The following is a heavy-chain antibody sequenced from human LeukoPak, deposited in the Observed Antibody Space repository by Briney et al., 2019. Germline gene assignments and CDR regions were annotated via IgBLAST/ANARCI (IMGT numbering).Heavy chain of an antibody. Sequence: GGSLRLSCAASGFTFSSYWMSWVRQAPGKGLEWVANIKQDGSEKYYVDSVKGRFTISRDNAKNSLYLQTNSLRAEDTAVYYCARDLTYYDILTGYLSLHFDYWGQGTLVTVSS. J-gene: IGHJ4*02. CDR1: GFTFSSYW. CDR2: IKQDGSEK. D-gene: IGHD3-9*01. CDR3: ARDLTYYDILTGYLSLHFDY. V-gene: IGHV3-7*01.